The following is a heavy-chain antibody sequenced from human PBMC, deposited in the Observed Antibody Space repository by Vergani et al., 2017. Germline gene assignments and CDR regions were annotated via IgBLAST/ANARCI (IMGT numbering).Heavy chain of an antibody. CDR3: TRHGRSGWAGYFQH. D-gene: IGHD6-19*01. J-gene: IGHJ1*01. V-gene: IGHV4-39*01. CDR2: IYYTGTT. CDR1: GGSISSGSYY. Sequence: QVQLQESGPGLVKPSQTLSLTCTVSGGSISSGSYYWGWIRQPPGKGLEWIGTIYYTGTTYYNEAQKSRLTISVDTSKNQFSLNLTSVTAADTAVYYCTRHGRSGWAGYFQHWGQGTLVTASS.